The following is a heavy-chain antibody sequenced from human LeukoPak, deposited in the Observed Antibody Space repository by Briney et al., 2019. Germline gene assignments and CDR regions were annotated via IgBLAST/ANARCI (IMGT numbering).Heavy chain of an antibody. CDR1: GFTFSSYE. CDR3: ARDLGRDRYFDS. D-gene: IGHD5-24*01. Sequence: GGSLRLSCAASGFTFSSYEMNWVRQAPGKGLEWVSYISSSGSTIYYADSVKGRFTISRDNAKNSLYLQMNSLRAEDTAVYYCARDLGRDRYFDSWGQGTLVTVSS. CDR2: ISSSGSTI. J-gene: IGHJ4*02. V-gene: IGHV3-48*03.